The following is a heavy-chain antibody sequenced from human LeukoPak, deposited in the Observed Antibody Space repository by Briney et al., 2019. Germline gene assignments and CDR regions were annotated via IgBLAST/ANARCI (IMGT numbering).Heavy chain of an antibody. CDR3: TSLGGRGYSGYDPSGY. Sequence: GGSLRLSCAASGFTFSGSAMHWVRQASGKGLEWVGRIRSKANSYATAYAASVKGRFTISRDDSKNTAYLQMNSLKTEDTAVYYCTSLGGRGYSGYDPSGYWGQGTLVTVSS. D-gene: IGHD5-12*01. J-gene: IGHJ4*02. CDR2: IRSKANSYAT. V-gene: IGHV3-73*01. CDR1: GFTFSGSA.